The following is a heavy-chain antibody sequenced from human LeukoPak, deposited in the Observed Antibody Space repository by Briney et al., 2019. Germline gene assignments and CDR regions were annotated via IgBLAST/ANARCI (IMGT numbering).Heavy chain of an antibody. D-gene: IGHD2-15*01. CDR3: ARDLGYCSGGSCSRYFDY. J-gene: IGHJ4*02. Sequence: SVKVSCKASGGTFSSYAISWVRQAPGQGLEWMGGIIPIFGTANYAQKFQGRVTITADESTSTAYMELSSLRSEDTAVYYCARDLGYCSGGSCSRYFDYWGQGTLVTVSS. V-gene: IGHV1-69*13. CDR2: IIPIFGTA. CDR1: GGTFSSYA.